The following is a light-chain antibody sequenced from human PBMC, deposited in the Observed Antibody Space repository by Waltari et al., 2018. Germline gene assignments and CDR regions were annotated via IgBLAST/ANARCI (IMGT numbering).Light chain of an antibody. CDR1: QSLLHSNGNTY. V-gene: IGKV2-40*01. J-gene: IGKJ2*03. Sequence: DIVMTQTPLSMPITPGEPASISCRSSQSLLHSNGNTYLPWYLQKPGQSPPLLIYWGSNRASGVPDRFSGSGSGTDFTLKISKVEAEDVGFYYCVQAIAFPYSFGQGTKVEIK. CDR2: WGS. CDR3: VQAIAFPYS.